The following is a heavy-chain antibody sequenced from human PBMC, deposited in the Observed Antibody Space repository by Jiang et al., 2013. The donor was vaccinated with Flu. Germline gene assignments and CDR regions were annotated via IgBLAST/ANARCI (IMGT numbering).Heavy chain of an antibody. CDR2: IRYDGSNK. V-gene: IGHV3-30*02. CDR1: GFTFSSYG. Sequence: CAASGFTFSSYGMHWVRQAPGKGLEWVAFIRYDGSNKYYADSVKGRFTISRDNSKNTLYLQMNSLRAEDTAVYYCAKRRWLDSGWYANFDYWGQGTLVTVSS. J-gene: IGHJ4*02. CDR3: AKRRWLDSGWYANFDY. D-gene: IGHD6-19*01.